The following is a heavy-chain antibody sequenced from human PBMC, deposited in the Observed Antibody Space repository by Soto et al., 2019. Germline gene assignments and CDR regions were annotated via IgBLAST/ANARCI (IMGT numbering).Heavy chain of an antibody. J-gene: IGHJ4*02. CDR1: GGTFSSYA. D-gene: IGHD3-9*01. V-gene: IGHV1-69*13. CDR2: IIPIFGTA. Sequence: ASVKVSCKASGGTFSSYAISWVRQAPGQGLEWMGGIIPIFGTANYAQKFQGRVTITADESTSTAYMELSSLRSEDPAVYYCARAGILTGYYSLLPIDYWGQGTLVTVSS. CDR3: ARAGILTGYYSLLPIDY.